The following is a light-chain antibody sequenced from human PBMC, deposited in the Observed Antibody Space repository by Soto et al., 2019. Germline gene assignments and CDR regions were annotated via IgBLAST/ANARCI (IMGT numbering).Light chain of an antibody. Sequence: DIQMTQSPSSLSASVGDRVTITCRASQTISNYLNWYQQKPGKAPKLLIYAAFSLQSGVPSRFSGSGSGTDFTLTIISLLPEDFATDYCQQSYSSPACTFGQGTKVEI. CDR2: AAF. J-gene: IGKJ1*01. CDR1: QTISNY. V-gene: IGKV1-39*01. CDR3: QQSYSSPACT.